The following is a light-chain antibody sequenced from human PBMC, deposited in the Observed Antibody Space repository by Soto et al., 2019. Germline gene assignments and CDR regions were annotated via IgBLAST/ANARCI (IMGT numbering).Light chain of an antibody. V-gene: IGLV3-21*02. Sequence: SYYLTQPPSVSVAPGQTAEISCWGDNIESTGVHWYQQKPGQAPVLVVYDDSDRPSEIPERLSGSNSGNTATLTISRVEAGDEADYYCQVWHSGSDQYVFGAGTKVTVL. CDR3: QVWHSGSDQYV. CDR1: NIESTG. J-gene: IGLJ1*01. CDR2: DDS.